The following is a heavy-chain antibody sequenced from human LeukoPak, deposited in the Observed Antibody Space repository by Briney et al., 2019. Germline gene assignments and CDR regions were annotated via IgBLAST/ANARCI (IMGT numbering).Heavy chain of an antibody. D-gene: IGHD1-7*01. V-gene: IGHV3-11*01. Sequence: PGGSLRLSCAASGFTVSSNYMSWVRQAPGKGLEWVSYISSSGSTIYYADSVKGRFTISRDNAKNSLYLQMNSLRAEDTAVYYCARDGWNYGYRDYYYGMDVWGQGTTVTVSS. CDR3: ARDGWNYGYRDYYYGMDV. CDR1: GFTVSSNY. J-gene: IGHJ6*02. CDR2: ISSSGSTI.